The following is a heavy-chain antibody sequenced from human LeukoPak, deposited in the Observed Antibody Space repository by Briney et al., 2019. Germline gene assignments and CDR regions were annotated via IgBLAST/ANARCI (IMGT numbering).Heavy chain of an antibody. J-gene: IGHJ4*02. D-gene: IGHD6-19*01. CDR2: IYYNGTT. Sequence: SETLSLTCTVSGGSISSYYWSWIRQPPEKGLEWIGYIYYNGTTNYNPSLKGRVTISVDTSRNQFSLKLNSVTAADTAVYYCARQCCPAVAGTFFDYWGQGTPVTVSS. V-gene: IGHV4-59*08. CDR1: GGSISSYY. CDR3: ARQCCPAVAGTFFDY.